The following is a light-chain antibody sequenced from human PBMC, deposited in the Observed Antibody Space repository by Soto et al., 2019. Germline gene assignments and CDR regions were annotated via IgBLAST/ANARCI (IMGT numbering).Light chain of an antibody. Sequence: DIQMTQSPFSLSAYVGDRVTITCRASQSIGNYLNWYQQRPGKAPKLLIYAASNLQSGVPSRFSGSGSGTDFTLTVSSLQPEDFATYYCQQSYSAPRTFGQGTKLEIK. CDR3: QQSYSAPRT. CDR1: QSIGNY. CDR2: AAS. J-gene: IGKJ2*01. V-gene: IGKV1-39*01.